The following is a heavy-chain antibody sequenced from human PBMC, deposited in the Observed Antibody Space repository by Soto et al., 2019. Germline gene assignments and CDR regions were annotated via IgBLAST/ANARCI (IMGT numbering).Heavy chain of an antibody. D-gene: IGHD2-15*01. CDR1: GFTFSSYW. CDR2: IKEDGSEK. CDR3: ARGQYGGKGY. J-gene: IGHJ4*02. Sequence: EVQLVESGGGLVQPGGSQRLSCAASGFTFSSYWMNWVHQAPGKGLEWVANIKEDGSEKNYVDSVKGRFIISRDNAKESLFLQMNSLRAEDTAVYYCARGQYGGKGYWGQGTLVTVSS. V-gene: IGHV3-7*03.